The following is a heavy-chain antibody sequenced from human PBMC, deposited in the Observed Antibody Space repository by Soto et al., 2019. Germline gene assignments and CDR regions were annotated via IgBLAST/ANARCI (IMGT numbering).Heavy chain of an antibody. CDR2: IRSKANNDAT. V-gene: IGHV3-73*01. CDR3: GRRGFEEGDY. J-gene: IGHJ4*02. D-gene: IGHD3-10*01. Sequence: GGSLRLSCAASGVTLSAFPTHWVRQASGKGLEWVGRIRSKANNDATAYAASVKGRFTISRDDSKNTAYLQMNNRKSEDAAVYDCGRRGFEEGDYWGQGTLVTVSS. CDR1: GVTLSAFP.